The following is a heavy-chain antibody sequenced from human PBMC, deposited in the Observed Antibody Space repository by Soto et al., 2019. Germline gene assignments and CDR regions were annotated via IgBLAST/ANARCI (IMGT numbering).Heavy chain of an antibody. V-gene: IGHV3-21*01. CDR1: GFTFSSYS. CDR3: ARVRYYYDSYYYYGMDV. J-gene: IGHJ6*02. CDR2: ISSSSYI. D-gene: IGHD3-22*01. Sequence: GGSLRLYCAASGFTFSSYSMNWVRQAPGKGLEWVSSISSSSYIYYADSVKGRFTISRDNAKNSLYLQMNSLRAEDTAVYYCARVRYYYDSYYYYGMDVWGQGTTVTVSS.